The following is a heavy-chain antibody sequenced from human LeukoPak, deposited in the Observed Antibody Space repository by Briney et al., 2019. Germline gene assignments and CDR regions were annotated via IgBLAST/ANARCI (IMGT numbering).Heavy chain of an antibody. D-gene: IGHD6-13*01. J-gene: IGHJ5*02. CDR3: ARVAAAGEKLNWFDP. CDR2: INSDGGST. CDR1: GFTFSTYW. V-gene: IGHV3-74*01. Sequence: QPGGSLRLSCAASGFTFSTYWMHWVRQAPGKGLVWVSCINSDGGSTSYADSVKGRFTISRGNAKNTLFLQMNSLRADDTAVYYCARVAAAGEKLNWFDPWGQGTLVTVSS.